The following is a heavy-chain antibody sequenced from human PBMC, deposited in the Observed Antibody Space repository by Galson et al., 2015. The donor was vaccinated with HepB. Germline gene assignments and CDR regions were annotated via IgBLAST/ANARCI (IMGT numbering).Heavy chain of an antibody. Sequence: SLRLSCAASGFTFSSYAMHWVRQAPGKGLEWVAVISYDGSNKYYADSVKGRFTISRDNSKNTLYLQMNSLRAEDTAVYYCARDRPIFGVVTDITLPDYWGQGTLVTVSS. D-gene: IGHD3-3*01. CDR1: GFTFSSYA. J-gene: IGHJ4*02. CDR2: ISYDGSNK. CDR3: ARDRPIFGVVTDITLPDY. V-gene: IGHV3-30-3*01.